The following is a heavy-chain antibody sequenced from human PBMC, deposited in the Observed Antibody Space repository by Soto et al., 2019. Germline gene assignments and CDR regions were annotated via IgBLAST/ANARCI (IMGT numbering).Heavy chain of an antibody. Sequence: EVQLVESGGRLVQPGGSLRLSCAASGFMFSAYWMSWVRQDPGKGLEWVATISGGASDKFYVDSVKGRFTISRDDSKNTLYLQMNSLRDEDTAVYYCGREDWHGFVSWGQGTLVTVSS. J-gene: IGHJ4*02. CDR3: GREDWHGFVS. D-gene: IGHD2-21*01. CDR1: GFMFSAYW. CDR2: ISGGASDK. V-gene: IGHV3-7*01.